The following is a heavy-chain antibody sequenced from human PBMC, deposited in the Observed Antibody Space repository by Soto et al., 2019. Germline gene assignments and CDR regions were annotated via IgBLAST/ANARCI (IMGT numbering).Heavy chain of an antibody. V-gene: IGHV4-31*03. Sequence: QVHLQESGPGLVKPSQTLSLTCTVSGDSVSSSSYYWSWIRQHPGKGLEWIGYIHHSGTTYYNPSLKSRITLSVDTSKNQLSLRLSSVTAADTAVYYCASGLGYKAWGQGTLVTVSS. CDR3: ASGLGYKA. CDR1: GDSVSSSSYY. J-gene: IGHJ5*02. D-gene: IGHD5-12*01. CDR2: IHHSGTT.